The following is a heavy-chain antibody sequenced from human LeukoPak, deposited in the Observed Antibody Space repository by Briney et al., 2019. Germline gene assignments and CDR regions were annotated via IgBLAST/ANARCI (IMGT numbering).Heavy chain of an antibody. CDR1: GYTFTGQY. CDR2: INPKTGDT. Sequence: ASVKVSCKASGYTFTGQYLYWARQTPGQGLEWMGWINPKTGDTDSAQNFQGRVTMTRDTSITTVYMELSSLTSDDTAVYYCARGYYGMDVWGQGTTVTGSS. J-gene: IGHJ6*02. V-gene: IGHV1-2*02. CDR3: ARGYYGMDV.